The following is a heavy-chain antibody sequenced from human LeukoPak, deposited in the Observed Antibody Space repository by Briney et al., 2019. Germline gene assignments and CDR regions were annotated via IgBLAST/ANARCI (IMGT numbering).Heavy chain of an antibody. CDR2: VYYSGRT. CDR1: GGSISSYY. V-gene: IGHV4-59*08. Sequence: SETLSLTCTVSGGSISSYYWSWIRQPPGKGLEWIGYVYYSGRTNYNPSLKSRVTISVDTSKNQFSLKLSSVTAADTAVYYCARFVTVPYSGSNYTWFDPWGLGTLVTVSS. D-gene: IGHD2-15*01. J-gene: IGHJ5*02. CDR3: ARFVTVPYSGSNYTWFDP.